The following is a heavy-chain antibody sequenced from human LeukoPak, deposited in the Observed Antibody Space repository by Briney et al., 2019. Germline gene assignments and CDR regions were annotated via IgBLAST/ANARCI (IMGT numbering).Heavy chain of an antibody. V-gene: IGHV4-38-2*01. CDR3: ARSYSGMDV. D-gene: IGHD2-21*01. CDR1: GFSISTGYY. J-gene: IGHJ6*04. CDR2: IYHSGST. Sequence: SETLFLTCAVSGFSISTGYYWGWIRQPPGKGLEWIGNIYHSGSTFYNPSLKSRVTISVDTSKNQFSLKVTSVIAADTAVYYCARSYSGMDVWGKGTTVTVSS.